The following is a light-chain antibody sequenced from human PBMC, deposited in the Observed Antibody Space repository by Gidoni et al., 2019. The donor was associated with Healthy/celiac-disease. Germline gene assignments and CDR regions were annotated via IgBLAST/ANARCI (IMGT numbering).Light chain of an antibody. CDR2: AAS. CDR3: QQSYSTQSIT. Sequence: DIQRTKSPSSLSASVGDRVTITCRASQSISSYLNWYQQKPGKAPKLLSYAASSLQSGVPSRFSGSGSGTDFTLTISSLPPEDFATYYCQQSYSTQSITFXQXTRLX. J-gene: IGKJ5*01. CDR1: QSISSY. V-gene: IGKV1-39*01.